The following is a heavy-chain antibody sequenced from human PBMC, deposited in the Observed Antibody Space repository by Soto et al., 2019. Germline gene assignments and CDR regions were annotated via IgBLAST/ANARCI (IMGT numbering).Heavy chain of an antibody. J-gene: IGHJ6*02. CDR3: ASSRIYCSSTSCPGYYYYYYGMDV. D-gene: IGHD2-2*01. CDR1: GGTFSSYA. Sequence: SVKVSCKASGGTFSSYAISWVRQAPGQGLEWMGGIIPIFGTANYAQKFQGWVTMTRDTSISTAYMELSRLRSDDTAVYYCASSRIYCSSTSCPGYYYYYYGMDVWGQGTTVTVSS. CDR2: IIPIFGTA. V-gene: IGHV1-69*05.